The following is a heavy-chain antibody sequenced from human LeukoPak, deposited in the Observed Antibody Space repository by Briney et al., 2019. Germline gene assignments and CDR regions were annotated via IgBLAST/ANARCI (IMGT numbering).Heavy chain of an antibody. J-gene: IGHJ4*02. CDR1: GYSISSGYY. CDR3: ARDLREYSSSEGIDY. V-gene: IGHV4-38-2*02. D-gene: IGHD6-6*01. CDR2: ISHSGST. Sequence: SETLSLTCTVSGYSISSGYYWGWIRQPPGKGLEWIGTISHSGSTYYNPSLKSRVTISVDTSKKQFSLKLSSVTAADTAVYYCARDLREYSSSEGIDYWGQGTLVTVSS.